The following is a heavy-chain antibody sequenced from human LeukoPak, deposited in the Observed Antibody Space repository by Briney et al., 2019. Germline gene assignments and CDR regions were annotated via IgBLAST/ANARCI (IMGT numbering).Heavy chain of an antibody. CDR3: AIGPDKDRLDYFDY. CDR1: GFTFSSYQ. J-gene: IGHJ4*02. D-gene: IGHD4-11*01. Sequence: PGGSLRLSCAASGFTFSSYQMNWVRQAPGKGLEWVSGISGSGGSTYYADSAKGRFTISRDNSKNTLYLQMNSLRAEDTAIYYCAIGPDKDRLDYFDYWGQGTLVAVSS. CDR2: ISGSGGST. V-gene: IGHV3-23*01.